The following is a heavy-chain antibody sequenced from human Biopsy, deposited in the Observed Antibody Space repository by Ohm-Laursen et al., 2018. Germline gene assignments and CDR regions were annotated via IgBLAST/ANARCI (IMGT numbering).Heavy chain of an antibody. Sequence: SLTCTVSGGSISSYYWSWIRQPPGKGLEWIGYIYYTGSTNYNPSLKSRVTISVDPSMNPFSLSLASVTAADTAVYYCARHAPSYSGSYWRYFDLWGRGTLVTVSS. D-gene: IGHD1-26*01. CDR2: IYYTGST. J-gene: IGHJ2*01. CDR1: GGSISSYY. CDR3: ARHAPSYSGSYWRYFDL. V-gene: IGHV4-59*08.